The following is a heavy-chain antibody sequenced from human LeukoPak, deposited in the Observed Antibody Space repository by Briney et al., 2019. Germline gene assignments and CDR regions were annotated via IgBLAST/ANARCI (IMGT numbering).Heavy chain of an antibody. V-gene: IGHV4-59*01. J-gene: IGHJ4*02. CDR1: GGSISSYC. CDR3: ARADTARIFDY. Sequence: KPSETLSLTCTVSGGSISSYCWSWIRQPPGKGLEWIGYIYYSGSTNYNPSLKSRVTISVDTSKNQFSLKLSSVTAADTAVYYCARADTARIFDYWGQGTLVTVSS. D-gene: IGHD5-18*01. CDR2: IYYSGST.